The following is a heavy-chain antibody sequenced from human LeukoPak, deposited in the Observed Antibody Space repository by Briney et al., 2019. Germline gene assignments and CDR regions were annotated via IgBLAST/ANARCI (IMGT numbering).Heavy chain of an antibody. J-gene: IGHJ4*02. D-gene: IGHD3-3*01. CDR2: IYYSGST. V-gene: IGHV4-30-4*08. Sequence: SETLSLTCTVSGGSISSGDYYWSWIRQPPGKGLEWIGYIYYSGSTYYNPSLKSRVTISVDTSKNQFSLKLSSVTAADTAVYYCASLTNYDFPTDYWGQGTLVTVSS. CDR1: GGSISSGDYY. CDR3: ASLTNYDFPTDY.